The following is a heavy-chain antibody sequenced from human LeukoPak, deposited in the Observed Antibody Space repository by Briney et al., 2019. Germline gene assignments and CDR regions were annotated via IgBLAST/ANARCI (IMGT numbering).Heavy chain of an antibody. CDR1: GYTFTSYD. J-gene: IGHJ4*02. D-gene: IGHD1-26*01. V-gene: IGHV1-8*01. CDR3: ARNIDIVGATHDFDY. CDR2: MNPNSGNT. Sequence: ASVKVSCKASGYTFTSYDINWVRQATGQGLGWMGWMNPNSGNTGYAQKFQGRVTMTRNTSISTAYMELSSLRSEDTAVYYCARNIDIVGATHDFDYWGQGTLVTVSS.